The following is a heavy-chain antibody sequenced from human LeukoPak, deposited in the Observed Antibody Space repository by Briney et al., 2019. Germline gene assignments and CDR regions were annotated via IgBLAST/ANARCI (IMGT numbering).Heavy chain of an antibody. J-gene: IGHJ3*02. CDR2: INPNSGGT. V-gene: IGHV1-2*02. D-gene: IGHD6-19*01. Sequence: ASVKVSCKASEYTFTGYYMHWVRQAPGQGLEWMGWINPNSGGTNYAQKFQGRVTMTRDTSISTAYMELSRLRSDDTAVYYCARGGSSGWSRHLLDAFDIWGQGTMVTVSS. CDR3: ARGGSSGWSRHLLDAFDI. CDR1: EYTFTGYY.